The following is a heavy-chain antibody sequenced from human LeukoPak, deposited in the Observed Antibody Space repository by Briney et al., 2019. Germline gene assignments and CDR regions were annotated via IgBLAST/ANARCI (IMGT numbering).Heavy chain of an antibody. J-gene: IGHJ6*04. D-gene: IGHD1-26*01. CDR2: ISYDGSNK. CDR1: GFTFSSYG. CDR3: AKVLGIVARPYYYYGMDV. Sequence: GGSLRLSCAASGFTFSSYGMHWVRQAPGKGLEWVAVISYDGSNKCYADSVKGRFTNSRDNSKNTLYLQMNSLRAEDTAVYYCAKVLGIVARPYYYYGMDVWGKGTTVTVSS. V-gene: IGHV3-30*18.